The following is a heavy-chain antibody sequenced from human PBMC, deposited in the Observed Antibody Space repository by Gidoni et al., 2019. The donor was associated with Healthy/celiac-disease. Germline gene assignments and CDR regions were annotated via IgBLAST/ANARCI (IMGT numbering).Heavy chain of an antibody. Sequence: QVQLVQSGAEVKKPGPPAKAPCKPPGATSRGYAISWVRQAPGQGLEWMGGIIPIFGTANYAQKFQGRVTITADESTSTAYMELSSLRSEDTAVYYCARPTVYYYALYAFDIWGQGTMVTVSS. CDR3: ARPTVYYYALYAFDI. V-gene: IGHV1-69*01. CDR1: GATSRGYA. D-gene: IGHD3-10*01. J-gene: IGHJ3*02. CDR2: IIPIFGTA.